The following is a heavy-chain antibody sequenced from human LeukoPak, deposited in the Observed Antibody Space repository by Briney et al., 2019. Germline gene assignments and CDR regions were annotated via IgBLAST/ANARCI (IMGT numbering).Heavy chain of an antibody. CDR1: GGSISNYY. D-gene: IGHD3-10*01. CDR3: ARDHYGSGNYKSYFDY. CDR2: MYTSGST. Sequence: SETLSHTCTVSGGSISNYYWSWLRQPAGKGLEWIGRMYTSGSTKYNPSLKSRVTISVDKSKNQFSLKVTSVTAADTAVYFCARDHYGSGNYKSYFDYWVQGTQVTVSS. J-gene: IGHJ4*02. V-gene: IGHV4-4*07.